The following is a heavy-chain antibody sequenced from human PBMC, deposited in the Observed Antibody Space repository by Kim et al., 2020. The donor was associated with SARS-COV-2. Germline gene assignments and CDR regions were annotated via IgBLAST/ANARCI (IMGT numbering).Heavy chain of an antibody. V-gene: IGHV3-53*01. Sequence: GGSLRLSCAASGFIVSSNYMSWVRQAPGKGLEWISVIYTDGRADYADSVKDRFIISRDNSKNTVSLEMSSLTAEDTALYYCVRVRRDYGDYEVYWGQGTLVTVSS. J-gene: IGHJ4*02. CDR3: VRVRRDYGDYEVY. CDR1: GFIVSSNY. D-gene: IGHD4-17*01. CDR2: IYTDGRA.